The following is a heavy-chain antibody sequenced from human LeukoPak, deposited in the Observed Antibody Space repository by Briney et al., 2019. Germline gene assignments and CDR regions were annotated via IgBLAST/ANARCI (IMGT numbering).Heavy chain of an antibody. V-gene: IGHV3-30*18. Sequence: PGRSLRLSCAASGFTFSSYGMHWVRQTPGKGLEWVAVISYDGSNKYYADSVKGRFTISRDNSKNTLYLQMNSLRAEDTAVYHCANGTWFDPWGQGTLVTVSS. CDR2: ISYDGSNK. CDR3: ANGTWFDP. CDR1: GFTFSSYG. D-gene: IGHD1-1*01. J-gene: IGHJ5*02.